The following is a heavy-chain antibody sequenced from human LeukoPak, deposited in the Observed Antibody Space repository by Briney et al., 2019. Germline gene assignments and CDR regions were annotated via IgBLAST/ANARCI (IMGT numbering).Heavy chain of an antibody. V-gene: IGHV4-59*12. CDR1: GGSISSYY. J-gene: IGHJ4*02. D-gene: IGHD3-22*01. CDR3: ASDYYDSSGYYYVY. Sequence: SETLSLTCTVSGGSISSYYWSWIRQPPGKGLEWIGSIYYSGSTYYNPSLKSRVTISLDTSKNQFSLKLSSVTAADTAVYYCASDYYDSSGYYYVYWGQGTLVTVSS. CDR2: IYYSGST.